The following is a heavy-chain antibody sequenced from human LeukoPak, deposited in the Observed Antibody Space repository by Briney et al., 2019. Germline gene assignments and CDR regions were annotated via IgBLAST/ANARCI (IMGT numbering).Heavy chain of an antibody. CDR3: ARTYNIRYFDT. Sequence: GGSLRLSCAASGFTFSSYWMHWVRQAPGKGLEWVAVIWSDASNTYYVDSVKDRFTISRDNSKNTLYLQMNSLRAEDTAVYYCARTYNIRYFDTWGQGTLVAVSS. D-gene: IGHD3-9*01. CDR1: GFTFSSYW. CDR2: IWSDASNT. V-gene: IGHV3-33*08. J-gene: IGHJ4*02.